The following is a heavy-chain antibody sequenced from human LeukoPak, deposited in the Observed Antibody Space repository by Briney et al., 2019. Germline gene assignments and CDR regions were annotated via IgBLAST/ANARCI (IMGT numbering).Heavy chain of an antibody. J-gene: IGHJ3*02. V-gene: IGHV4-4*07. Sequence: SETLSLTCTVSGGSISSYYWSWIRQPAGKGLEWIGRIYTSGSTNYNPSLKSRVTMSVDTSKNQFSLKLSSVTAADTAVYNCARDIGYYDSSGYPRDAFDIWGQGTMVTVSS. D-gene: IGHD3-22*01. CDR1: GGSISSYY. CDR2: IYTSGST. CDR3: ARDIGYYDSSGYPRDAFDI.